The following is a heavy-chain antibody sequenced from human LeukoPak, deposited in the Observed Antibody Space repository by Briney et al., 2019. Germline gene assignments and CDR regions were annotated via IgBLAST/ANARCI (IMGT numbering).Heavy chain of an antibody. Sequence: GGSLRLSCAASGFTFSSYSMNWVRQAPGKGLEWVSSISSSSSSTIYYADSVKGRFTISRDNAKNSLYLQMNSLRAEDTAVYYCARANGSFADAFDIWGQGTMVTVSS. CDR3: ARANGSFADAFDI. V-gene: IGHV3-48*01. J-gene: IGHJ3*02. CDR2: ISSSSSSTI. D-gene: IGHD1-26*01. CDR1: GFTFSSYS.